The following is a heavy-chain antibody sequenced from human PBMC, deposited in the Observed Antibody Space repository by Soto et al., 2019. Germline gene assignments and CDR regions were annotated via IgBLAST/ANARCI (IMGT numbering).Heavy chain of an antibody. V-gene: IGHV4-30-4*08. Sequence: WTWIRQSPGKGLEWIGYIHHSGSILYNPSLKSRVTISVDTSKNQFSLHLTSVTAADTAVYFCVREDDGGDSLDVWGQGTTVTVSS. CDR3: VREDDGGDSLDV. D-gene: IGHD2-21*02. J-gene: IGHJ6*02. CDR2: IHHSGSI.